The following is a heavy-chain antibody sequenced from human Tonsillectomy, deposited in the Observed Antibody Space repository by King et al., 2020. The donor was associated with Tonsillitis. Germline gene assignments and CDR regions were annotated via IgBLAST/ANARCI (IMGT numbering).Heavy chain of an antibody. CDR3: ARVSHYYGSGNYYGMDV. CDR1: GYTFTSYG. D-gene: IGHD3-10*01. V-gene: IGHV1-18*01. J-gene: IGHJ6*02. CDR2: INAYNGNR. Sequence: QLVQSGAEVKKPGASVKVSCKASGYTFTSYGISWVRQAPGQGLEWMGWINAYNGNRNYAQKLQGRVTMTTDTSTSTAYMEVRSLRSDDTAMYYCARVSHYYGSGNYYGMDVWGQGTTVTVSS.